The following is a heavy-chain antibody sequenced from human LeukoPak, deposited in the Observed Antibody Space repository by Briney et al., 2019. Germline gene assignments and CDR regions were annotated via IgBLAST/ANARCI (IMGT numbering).Heavy chain of an antibody. V-gene: IGHV3-7*03. CDR1: GFTLSSYW. CDR2: IKQDGSEK. CDR3: ARHRGISTRDFEY. J-gene: IGHJ4*02. D-gene: IGHD3-16*01. Sequence: GGSLRLSCAASGFTLSSYWMSWVRQAPGKGLEWVANIKQDGSEKYYVDSVKGRFTISRDNAKNSVYLQMNSLRAGDTAVYYCARHRGISTRDFEYWGQGTLVTVSS.